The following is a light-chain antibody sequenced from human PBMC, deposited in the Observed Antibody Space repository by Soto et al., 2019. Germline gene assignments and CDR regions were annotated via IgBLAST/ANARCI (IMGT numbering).Light chain of an antibody. J-gene: IGKJ2*01. Sequence: EIVLTHSPGTLSLSPGERATLSCRASQSVSSSYLGWYQQKPGQAPRLLIYGACSRATGIPDRFSGSGSGTDFTLTISRLEPEDFAVYYCQQYGGSSLYTFGQGTKLEIK. CDR1: QSVSSSY. V-gene: IGKV3-20*01. CDR3: QQYGGSSLYT. CDR2: GAC.